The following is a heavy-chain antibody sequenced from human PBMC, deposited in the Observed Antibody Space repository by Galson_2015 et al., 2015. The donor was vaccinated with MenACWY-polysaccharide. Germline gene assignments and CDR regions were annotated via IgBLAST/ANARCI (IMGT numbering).Heavy chain of an antibody. J-gene: IGHJ4*02. Sequence: SLRLSCAASGFTFSTYWMHWVRHAPGKGLVWVSRIKSDGSSTNYADSVKGRFTISRDNAKNTLYLQMNSLRAEDTALYYCARAYSASDWGQGTLVGVSA. V-gene: IGHV3-74*01. CDR1: GFTFSTYW. D-gene: IGHD5-12*01. CDR2: IKSDGSST. CDR3: ARAYSASD.